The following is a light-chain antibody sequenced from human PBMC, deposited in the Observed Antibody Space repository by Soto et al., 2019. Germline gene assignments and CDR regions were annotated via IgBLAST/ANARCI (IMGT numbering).Light chain of an antibody. Sequence: QSALTQPPSASGYPGQSVTISCTGTSSDVGGYNYVSWYQQHPGKASKLMIYEVSKRPSGVPDRFSGSKSGNTASLTVSGLQAEDEADYYCSSYAGSNNVVFGGGTKLTVL. CDR3: SSYAGSNNVV. CDR2: EVS. J-gene: IGLJ2*01. V-gene: IGLV2-8*01. CDR1: SSDVGGYNY.